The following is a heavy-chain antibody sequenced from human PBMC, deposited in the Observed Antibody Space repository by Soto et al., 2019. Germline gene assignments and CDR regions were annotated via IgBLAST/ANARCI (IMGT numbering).Heavy chain of an antibody. J-gene: IGHJ4*02. D-gene: IGHD3-16*02. CDR1: GGSISSGGYY. V-gene: IGHV4-31*03. CDR2: IYYSGST. CDR3: AGDTRKDDYIWGSYRYGFDY. Sequence: QVQLQESGPGLVKPSQTLSLTCTVSGGSISSGGYYWSWIRQHPGKGLEWIGYIYYSGSTYYNPSLKSRDTISVETSKNQISLKLSSVTAAETAVYYCAGDTRKDDYIWGSYRYGFDYWGQGTLVTVSS.